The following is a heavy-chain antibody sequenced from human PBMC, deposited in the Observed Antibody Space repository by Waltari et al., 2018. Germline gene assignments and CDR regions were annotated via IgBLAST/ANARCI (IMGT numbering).Heavy chain of an antibody. Sequence: QITLKESGPTLVKPTQTLTLTCTFSGFSLSTSGVGVGWIRQSPGKALEWLALIYWNDDKRYSPSLKSRLTITKDTSKNQVVLTMTNMDPVDTATYYCAHGYSSSWYGPDFDYWGQGTLVTVSS. CDR3: AHGYSSSWYGPDFDY. CDR1: GFSLSTSGVG. CDR2: IYWNDDK. V-gene: IGHV2-5*01. D-gene: IGHD6-13*01. J-gene: IGHJ4*02.